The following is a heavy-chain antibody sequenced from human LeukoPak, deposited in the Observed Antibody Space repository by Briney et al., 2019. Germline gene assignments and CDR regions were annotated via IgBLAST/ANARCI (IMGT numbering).Heavy chain of an antibody. J-gene: IGHJ4*02. D-gene: IGHD3-10*01. CDR2: ISGSDSAT. CDR3: AKDFLWSVEGFSFDH. Sequence: PGGSLRLSCAASGFTVSNNEMSWVRQAPGKGLEWVSAISGSDSATFYADSVKGRFTISRDTSKNTMYLQMNSLRAEDTAVYYCAKDFLWSVEGFSFDHWGQGTLVTVSS. CDR1: GFTVSNNE. V-gene: IGHV3-23*01.